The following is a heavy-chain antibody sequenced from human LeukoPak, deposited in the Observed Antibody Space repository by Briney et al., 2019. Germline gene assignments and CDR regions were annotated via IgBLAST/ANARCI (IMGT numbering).Heavy chain of an antibody. Sequence: GGSLRLSCAASGFTFSSYAMSWVRQAPGKGLEWVSGISGSGGSTYYADSVKGRFTISRDNSKNTLYLQMNSLRAEDTAVYYCAKPDPRIAAAGDIDYWAREPWSPSPQ. J-gene: IGHJ4*02. CDR1: GFTFSSYA. CDR2: ISGSGGST. V-gene: IGHV3-23*01. CDR3: AKPDPRIAAAGDIDY. D-gene: IGHD6-13*01.